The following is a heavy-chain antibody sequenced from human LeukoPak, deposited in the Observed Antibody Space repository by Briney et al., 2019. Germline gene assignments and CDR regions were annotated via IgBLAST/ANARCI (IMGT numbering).Heavy chain of an antibody. CDR2: IDWDNDK. CDR1: GFSLSTGGMC. Sequence: SGPALVKPTQTLTLTRTFSGFSLSTGGMCASWIRQPPGKALEWLARIDWDNDKYYSTSLKTRLTISKDTSKNQVALTMTNMDPVDTGTYYCAHIQQLGTELYNRFDPWGQGTLVTVSS. J-gene: IGHJ5*02. D-gene: IGHD1-1*01. CDR3: AHIQQLGTELYNRFDP. V-gene: IGHV2-70*11.